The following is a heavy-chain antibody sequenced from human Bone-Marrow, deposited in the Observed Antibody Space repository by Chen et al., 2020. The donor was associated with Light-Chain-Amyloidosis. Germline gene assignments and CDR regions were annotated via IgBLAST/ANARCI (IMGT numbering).Heavy chain of an antibody. CDR3: AKFKVDFWSGFPPHFDY. V-gene: IGHV3-23*04. CDR1: GFTFSSYA. D-gene: IGHD3-3*01. CDR2: ISGSGGST. Sequence: EVQLVESGGGLVQPGRSLRLSCAASGFTFSSYAMSWVRQAPGKGLEWVSAISGSGGSTYYADSVKGRFTISRDNSKNTLYLQMNSLRAEDTAVYYCAKFKVDFWSGFPPHFDYWGQGTLVTVSS. J-gene: IGHJ4*02.